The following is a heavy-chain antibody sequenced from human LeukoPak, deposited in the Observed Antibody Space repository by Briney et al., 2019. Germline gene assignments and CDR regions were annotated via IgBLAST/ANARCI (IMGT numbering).Heavy chain of an antibody. CDR3: ARDAYYYDSSGYYVYFDY. V-gene: IGHV3-53*01. J-gene: IGHJ4*02. D-gene: IGHD3-22*01. CDR2: IYSGGST. CDR1: GFTFSSYS. Sequence: PGGSLRLSCAASGFTFSSYSMNWVRQAPGKGLEWVSVIYSGGSTYYADSVKGRFTISRDNSKNTLYLQMNSLRAEDTAVYYCARDAYYYDSSGYYVYFDYWGQGTLVTVSS.